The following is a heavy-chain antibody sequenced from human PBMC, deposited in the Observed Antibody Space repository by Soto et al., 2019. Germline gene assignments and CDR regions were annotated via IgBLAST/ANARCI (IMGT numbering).Heavy chain of an antibody. D-gene: IGHD3-3*01. CDR1: GFTVSSNY. CDR3: AYPFGPALFDV. Sequence: TGGSLRLCCAASGFTVSSNYMSWVRLAPGRGLEWVSIIYSSGGTYYADSVKDRFTISRDNSRNTLYLQILGLRAEDSAVYYCAYPFGPALFDVWGQGTLVPVFS. V-gene: IGHV3-66*01. CDR2: IYSSGGT. J-gene: IGHJ4*02.